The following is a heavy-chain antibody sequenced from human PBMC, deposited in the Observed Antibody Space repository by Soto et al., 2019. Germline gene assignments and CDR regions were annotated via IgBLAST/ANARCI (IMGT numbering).Heavy chain of an antibody. J-gene: IGHJ6*02. CDR3: VRQGIDYLHGLGDV. CDR1: SGPDRSHN. V-gene: IGHV4-59*08. Sequence: QVQLQQSGPRLVKPSETLSLTCTVSSGPDRSHNWGWIRQPPGRGLEWIGYVYYTGDTAYNPSLRGRVTISADPSTNDISLTLNSVTAADTAVYYCVRQGIDYLHGLGDVWGQGTTVSVCS. D-gene: IGHD4-17*01. CDR2: VYYTGDT.